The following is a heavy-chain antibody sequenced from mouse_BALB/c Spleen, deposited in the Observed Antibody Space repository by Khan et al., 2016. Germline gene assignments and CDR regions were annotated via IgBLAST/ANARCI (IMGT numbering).Heavy chain of an antibody. Sequence: QVQLQQSGAELVKPGASVRLSCKASGYTFTEFSIHWIKQRSGQGLEWIGWFYPGSGNKKYNEKFKDKATVTADKSSNTVYLELSRLTSEDSVVYFCARHELTTAPFAYWGQGTLVTVSA. CDR1: GYTFTEFS. V-gene: IGHV1-62-2*01. D-gene: IGHD1-2*01. CDR3: ARHELTTAPFAY. J-gene: IGHJ3*01. CDR2: FYPGSGNK.